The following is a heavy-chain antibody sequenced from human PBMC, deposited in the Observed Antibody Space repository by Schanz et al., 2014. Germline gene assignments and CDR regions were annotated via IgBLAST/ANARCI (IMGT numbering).Heavy chain of an antibody. Sequence: EVQLVESGGGLVRPGGSLRLSCTTSGLIFSTYTLNWVRQAPGKGLEWISYISFSGNTIYYADSVKGRFTISRDNEKNSVFLQMNRLRAEDTAVYYCATEGPRGTRHPINYYYAMDNWGQGTKVTV. D-gene: IGHD6-6*01. CDR1: GLIFSTYT. CDR3: ATEGPRGTRHPINYYYAMDN. CDR2: ISFSGNTI. J-gene: IGHJ6*02. V-gene: IGHV3-48*01.